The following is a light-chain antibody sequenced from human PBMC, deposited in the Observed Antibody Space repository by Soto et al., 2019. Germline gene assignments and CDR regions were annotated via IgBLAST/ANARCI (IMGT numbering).Light chain of an antibody. J-gene: IGLJ2*01. CDR1: GGSIASNY. Sequence: NFMLTQRHSVSESPGKTVTISCTRSGGSIASNYVQWYQQRPGSAPTTVIYEDSQRPSGVPDRFSGSIESSSNSASLTISGLKTEDEADYYCQSYDSSNQVFGGGTKLTVL. V-gene: IGLV6-57*04. CDR2: EDS. CDR3: QSYDSSNQV.